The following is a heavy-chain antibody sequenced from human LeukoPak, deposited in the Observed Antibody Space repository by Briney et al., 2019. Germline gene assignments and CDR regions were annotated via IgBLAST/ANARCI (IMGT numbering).Heavy chain of an antibody. J-gene: IGHJ4*02. CDR3: AGGARRQQPFDY. V-gene: IGHV3-66*01. CDR1: EFTVSSNY. Sequence: GWSLRLSCAASEFTVSSNYMNWVRQAPGKGLKWVSVIYSGGSTYYADSVKGRFTISRDNSKNTLYLQMNSLRAEDTAVYYCAGGARRQQPFDYWGQGTLVTVSS. CDR2: IYSGGST. D-gene: IGHD6-13*01.